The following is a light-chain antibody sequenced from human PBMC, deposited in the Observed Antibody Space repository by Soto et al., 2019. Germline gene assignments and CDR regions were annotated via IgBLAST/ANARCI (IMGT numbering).Light chain of an antibody. J-gene: IGLJ3*02. Sequence: QTVVTQEPSFSVSPGGTVTLTCGLSSGSVSTTYYPSWYQQTPGQAPRTLIYSTNTRSSGVPDRFSGSILGNKAALTITGAQPDDESDYYCVLYMGSGISVFGGETKLTVL. CDR1: SGSVSTTYY. CDR2: STN. CDR3: VLYMGSGISV. V-gene: IGLV8-61*01.